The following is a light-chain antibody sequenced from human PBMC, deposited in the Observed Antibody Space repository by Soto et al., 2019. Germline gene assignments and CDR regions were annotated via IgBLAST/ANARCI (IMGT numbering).Light chain of an antibody. CDR3: QQYDSSRT. J-gene: IGKJ1*01. Sequence: EIVLTQSPGTLSLSPGERATLSCRASQSVSSSYLAWYQRKPGQAPRLLIYGASRRATGIPDRFSGRGSGTDFSLTISSLEPEDFPVYYCQQYDSSRTFGQGTKVEI. CDR1: QSVSSSY. CDR2: GAS. V-gene: IGKV3-20*01.